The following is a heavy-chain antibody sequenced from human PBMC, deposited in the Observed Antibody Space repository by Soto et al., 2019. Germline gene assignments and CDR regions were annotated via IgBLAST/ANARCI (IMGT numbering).Heavy chain of an antibody. CDR1: GFTFSSYA. CDR2: ISGSGGST. CDR3: AKAFIVVVPAAPGAFDI. V-gene: IGHV3-23*01. J-gene: IGHJ3*02. D-gene: IGHD2-2*01. Sequence: GGSLRLSCAASGFTFSSYAMSWVRQAPGKGLEWVSAISGSGGSTSYADSVKGRFTISRDNSKNTLYLQMNSLRAEDTAVYYCAKAFIVVVPAAPGAFDIWGQGTMVTVSS.